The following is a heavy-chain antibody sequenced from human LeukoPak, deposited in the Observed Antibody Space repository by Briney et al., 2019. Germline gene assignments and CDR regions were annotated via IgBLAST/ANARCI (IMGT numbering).Heavy chain of an antibody. CDR2: IWSDGSNK. D-gene: IGHD5-12*01. J-gene: IGHJ3*02. V-gene: IGHV3-33*01. Sequence: GGSLRLSCATSGFTFSGYGMHWVRQAPGKGLEWVTVIWSDGSNKYYADSVKGRFTISRDNSKNTLYLQMNSLRAEDTAVYYCARDRSGYVSPDAFDIWGQGTMVTVSS. CDR3: ARDRSGYVSPDAFDI. CDR1: GFTFSGYG.